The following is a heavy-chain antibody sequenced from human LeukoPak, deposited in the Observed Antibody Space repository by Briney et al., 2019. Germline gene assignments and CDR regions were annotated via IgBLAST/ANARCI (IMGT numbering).Heavy chain of an antibody. CDR2: ISAYNGNT. CDR3: ARKRYYYDSSGYYYFDY. CDR1: GYTFTSYY. J-gene: IGHJ4*02. V-gene: IGHV1-18*04. D-gene: IGHD3-22*01. Sequence: GASVKVSCKASGYTFTSYYMHWVRQAPGQGLEWMGWISAYNGNTNYAQKLQGRVTMTTDTSTSTAYMELRSLRSDDTAVYYCARKRYYYDSSGYYYFDYWGQGTLVTVSS.